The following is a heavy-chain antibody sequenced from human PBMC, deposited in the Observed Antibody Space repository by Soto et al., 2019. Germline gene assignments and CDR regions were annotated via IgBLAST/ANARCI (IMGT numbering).Heavy chain of an antibody. CDR2: ISGSGSST. CDR3: AKAPYSYDRRGHYPDF. CDR1: GFTFSSYA. V-gene: IGHV3-23*01. Sequence: GGSLRLSCAASGFTFSSYAMSWVRQAPGKGLEWVSAISGSGSSTYCADSVKGRFTISRDNSKNTLYLQMNSPRAEDTAVYYCAKAPYSYDRRGHYPDFWGQGTLVTVSS. J-gene: IGHJ4*02. D-gene: IGHD3-22*01.